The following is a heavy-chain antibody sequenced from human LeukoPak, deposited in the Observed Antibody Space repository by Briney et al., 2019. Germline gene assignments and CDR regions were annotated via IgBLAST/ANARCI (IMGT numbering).Heavy chain of an antibody. CDR1: GFTFSSYA. CDR3: VKAPMEDSWYIHFDF. Sequence: GGSLRLSCAASGFTFSSYAMSWVRQAPGKGLEWVSTITNTGSNTYYADSVKGRFTISRDNSKNTLYLQINSLRVEDTAIYYCVKAPMEDSWYIHFDFWGQGTLVTVSS. CDR2: ITNTGSNT. J-gene: IGHJ4*02. D-gene: IGHD6-13*01. V-gene: IGHV3-23*01.